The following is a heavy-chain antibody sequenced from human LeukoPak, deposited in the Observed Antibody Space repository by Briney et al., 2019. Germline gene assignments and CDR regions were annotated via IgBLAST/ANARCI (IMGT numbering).Heavy chain of an antibody. Sequence: GGSLRLSCAASGFTFSSYTMSWVRQAPGKGLEWVSTITTSDGNTYYADSVKGRFTISRDSSKNTLFLHMNSLRVEDTAIYYCAKDRTVGASYWYFDLWGRGTLVTVSS. J-gene: IGHJ2*01. CDR2: ITTSDGNT. CDR1: GFTFSSYT. V-gene: IGHV3-23*01. D-gene: IGHD1-26*01. CDR3: AKDRTVGASYWYFDL.